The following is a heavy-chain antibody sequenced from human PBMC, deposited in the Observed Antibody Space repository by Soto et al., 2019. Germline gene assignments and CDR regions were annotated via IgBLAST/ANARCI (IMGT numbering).Heavy chain of an antibody. Sequence: GASQTISCEGSVSSVSSYWIGSVRQMQGKCLEWMGIIYPGDSDTRYSPSFRGQVNISADKSIRTAYLQWSSLKASDTAMYYCARHKPCSGGSCYISYYYYMDVWGKGTTVTVSS. J-gene: IGHJ6*03. CDR3: ARHKPCSGGSCYISYYYYMDV. CDR2: IYPGDSDT. D-gene: IGHD2-15*01. V-gene: IGHV5-51*01. CDR1: VSSVSSYW.